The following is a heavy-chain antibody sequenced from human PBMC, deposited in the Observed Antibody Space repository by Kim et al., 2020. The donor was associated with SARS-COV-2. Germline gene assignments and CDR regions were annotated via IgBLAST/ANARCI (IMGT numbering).Heavy chain of an antibody. Sequence: GGSLRLSCAASGFTFSSYAMSWVRQAPGKGLEWVSAISGSGGSTYYADSVKGRFTISRDNSENTLYLQMNSLRAEDTAVYYCAKHRGYSYGSPVGMDVWGQGTTVTVSS. CDR2: ISGSGGST. D-gene: IGHD5-18*01. CDR1: GFTFSSYA. V-gene: IGHV3-23*01. J-gene: IGHJ6*02. CDR3: AKHRGYSYGSPVGMDV.